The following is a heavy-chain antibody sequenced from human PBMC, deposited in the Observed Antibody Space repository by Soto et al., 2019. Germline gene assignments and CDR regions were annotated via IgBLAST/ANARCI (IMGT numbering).Heavy chain of an antibody. CDR2: IYYSGST. D-gene: IGHD5-12*01. CDR3: ARLSGYSGYDQGSFSD. CDR1: GGSISSSSYY. V-gene: IGHV4-39*01. J-gene: IGHJ4*02. Sequence: QLQLQESGPGLVKPSETLSLTCTVSGGSISSSSYYWGWIRQPPGKGLEWVGSIYYSGSTYYNPSLKSRVTLSEDPSRNLFSLTVSSVTAADTGVYCCARLSGYSGYDQGSFSDWGQGTLVTGSS.